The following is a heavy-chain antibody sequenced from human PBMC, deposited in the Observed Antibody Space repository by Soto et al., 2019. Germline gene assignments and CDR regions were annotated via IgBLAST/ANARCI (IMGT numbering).Heavy chain of an antibody. J-gene: IGHJ4*02. V-gene: IGHV4-39*01. CDR2: IYYSGST. CDR1: GVSISSSSYY. D-gene: IGHD6-13*01. Sequence: SETLSLTCTVSGVSISSSSYYWGWIRQPPGKGLEWIGSIYYSGSTYYNPSLKSRVTISVDTSKNQFSLKLSSVTAADTAVYYCASGYSSSWYPYYFDYWGQGTLVTVSS. CDR3: ASGYSSSWYPYYFDY.